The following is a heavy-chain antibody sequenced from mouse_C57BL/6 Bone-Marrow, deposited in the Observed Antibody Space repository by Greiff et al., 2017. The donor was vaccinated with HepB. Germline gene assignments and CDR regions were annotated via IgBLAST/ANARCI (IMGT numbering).Heavy chain of an antibody. V-gene: IGHV5-15*01. D-gene: IGHD2-3*01. J-gene: IGHJ4*01. CDR3: ARVGGDGYPLDY. CDR2: ISNLAYSI. CDR1: GFTFSDYG. Sequence: EVKLVESGGGLVQPGGSLKLSCAASGFTFSDYGMAWVRQAPRKGPEWVAFISNLAYSIYYADTVTGRFTISRENAKNTLYLEMSSLRSEDTAMYYCARVGGDGYPLDYWGQGTSVTVSS.